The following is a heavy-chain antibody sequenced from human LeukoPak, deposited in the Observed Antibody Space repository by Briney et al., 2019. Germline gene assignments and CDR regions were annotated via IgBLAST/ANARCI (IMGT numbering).Heavy chain of an antibody. D-gene: IGHD3-10*01. V-gene: IGHV1-69*13. CDR3: ARTYYGSGSYYDWFDP. CDR2: IIPIFGTA. CDR1: GGTFSSYA. Sequence: SVKVSCKAAGGTFSSYAISWVRQAPGQGLEWMGGIIPIFGTANYAQKFQGRVTITADESTSTAYMELSSLRSEDTAVYYCARTYYGSGSYYDWFDPWGQGTLVTVSS. J-gene: IGHJ5*02.